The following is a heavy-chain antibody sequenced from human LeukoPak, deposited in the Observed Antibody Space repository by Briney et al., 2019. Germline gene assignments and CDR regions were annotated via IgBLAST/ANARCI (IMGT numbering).Heavy chain of an antibody. CDR1: GYTFTGYY. J-gene: IGHJ4*02. Sequence: ASVKVSCKASGYTFTGYYMHWVRQAPGQGLEWMGWINPNSGGTNYAQKFQGRVTMTRDTSTSTVYMELSSLRSEDTAVYYCARDTPYYYDSSGYYFDYWGQGTLVTVSS. V-gene: IGHV1-2*02. CDR3: ARDTPYYYDSSGYYFDY. D-gene: IGHD3-22*01. CDR2: INPNSGGT.